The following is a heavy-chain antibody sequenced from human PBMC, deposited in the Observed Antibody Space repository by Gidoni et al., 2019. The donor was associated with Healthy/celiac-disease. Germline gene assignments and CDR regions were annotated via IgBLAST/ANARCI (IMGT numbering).Heavy chain of an antibody. V-gene: IGHV1-18*01. CDR2: ISAYNGNT. Sequence: QVQLVQSGAEVKKPGASVKVSCKASGYTFTSYGISWVRQAPGQGLEWMGWISAYNGNTNYAKKLQGRVTMTTDTSTSTAYMELRSLRSDDTAVYYCARDPLLYIAAAGTWFDPWGQGTLVTVSS. CDR3: ARDPLLYIAAAGTWFDP. D-gene: IGHD6-13*01. J-gene: IGHJ5*02. CDR1: GYTFTSYG.